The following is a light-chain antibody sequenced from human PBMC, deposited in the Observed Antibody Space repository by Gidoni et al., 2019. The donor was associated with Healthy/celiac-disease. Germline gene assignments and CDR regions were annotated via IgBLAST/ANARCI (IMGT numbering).Light chain of an antibody. Sequence: DIVMTQSPDSLAVSLGERATINCKSSQSVLYSSNNKNYLAWYQKKQGQPPKLLIYWASTRESGVPDRFSGSGSGTDFTLTISSLQAEDVAVYYCQQYYSTPQTFGQGTKVEIK. J-gene: IGKJ1*01. CDR1: QSVLYSSNNKNY. CDR2: WAS. V-gene: IGKV4-1*01. CDR3: QQYYSTPQT.